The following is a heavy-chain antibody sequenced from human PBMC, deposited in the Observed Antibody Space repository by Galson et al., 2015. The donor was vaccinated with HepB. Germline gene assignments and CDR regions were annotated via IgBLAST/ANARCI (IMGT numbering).Heavy chain of an antibody. D-gene: IGHD3-10*01. V-gene: IGHV3-74*01. J-gene: IGHJ4*02. CDR1: GFTFSSYW. CDR2: INSDGSST. Sequence: SLRLSCAASGFTFSSYWMHWVRQAPGKGLVRVSRINSDGSSTSYADSVKGRFTISRDNAKNTLYLQMNSLRAEDTAVYYCARVQGAPGGYWGQRALVTASS. CDR3: ARVQGAPGGY.